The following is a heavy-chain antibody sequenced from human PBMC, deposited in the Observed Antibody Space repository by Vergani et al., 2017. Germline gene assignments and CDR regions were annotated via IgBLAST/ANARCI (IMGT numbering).Heavy chain of an antibody. CDR2: IIPIFGTA. CDR3: AGARWGIAVAGTGWFDP. D-gene: IGHD6-19*01. Sequence: VQLVQSGAEVKKPGSSVKVSCKASGGTFSSYAISWVRQAPGQGLEWMGGIIPIFGTANYAQKFQGRVTITADESTSTAYMELSSLRSEDTAVYYCAGARWGIAVAGTGWFDPWGQGTLVTVSS. CDR1: GGTFSSYA. J-gene: IGHJ5*02. V-gene: IGHV1-69*01.